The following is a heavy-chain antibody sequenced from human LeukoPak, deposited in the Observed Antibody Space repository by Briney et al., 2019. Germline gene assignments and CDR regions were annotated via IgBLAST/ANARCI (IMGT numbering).Heavy chain of an antibody. CDR3: ARGVYIAAAQYGY. V-gene: IGHV4-59*01. CDR1: GGSFSPAH. CDR2: ICDNGNT. J-gene: IGHJ4*02. D-gene: IGHD6-13*01. Sequence: PSETLSLTCTFSGGSFSPAHWSWIRQPPGKGLEWIGVICDNGNTDYNPSLKSRVTISVDTSKSQFSLKLSSLAAADTAVYYCARGVYIAAAQYGYWGQGTLVTVSS.